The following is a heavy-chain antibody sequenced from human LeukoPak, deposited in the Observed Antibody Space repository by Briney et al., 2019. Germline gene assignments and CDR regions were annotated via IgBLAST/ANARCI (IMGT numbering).Heavy chain of an antibody. CDR2: IYPGDSDT. CDR3: ARRRPDDSGYELDY. D-gene: IGHD5-12*01. CDR1: GYSFTSYW. V-gene: IGHV5-51*01. Sequence: GESLKISCKGSGYSFTSYWTGLVRQMPGKGLEWMGIIYPGDSDTRYSPSFQGQVTISADKSISTAYLQWSSLKASDTAMYYCARRRPDDSGYELDYWGQGTLVSVSS. J-gene: IGHJ4*02.